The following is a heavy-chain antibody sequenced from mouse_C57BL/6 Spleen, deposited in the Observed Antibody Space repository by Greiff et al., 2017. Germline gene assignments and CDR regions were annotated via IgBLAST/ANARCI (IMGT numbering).Heavy chain of an antibody. J-gene: IGHJ2*01. CDR3: ASIYYGPFDY. CDR2: INPNNGGT. Sequence: VQLQQSGPELVKPGASVKMSCKASGYTFTDYNMHWVKQSHGKSLEWIGYINPNNGGTSYNQKFKGKATLTVNKSSSTAYMELRSLTSEDSAVYYCASIYYGPFDYWGQGTTLTVSS. CDR1: GYTFTDYN. V-gene: IGHV1-22*01. D-gene: IGHD2-1*01.